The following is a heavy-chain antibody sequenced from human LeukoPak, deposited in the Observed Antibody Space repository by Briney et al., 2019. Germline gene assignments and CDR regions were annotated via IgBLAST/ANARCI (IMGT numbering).Heavy chain of an antibody. CDR1: GYSFTSYC. Sequence: GESLKISCKGSGYSFTSYCIGWVRQMPGKGLEWMGIIYPGDSDTRYSPSFQGQVTISADKSISTAYLQWSSLKASDTAMYYCARPGLATAYYFDYWGQGTLVTVSS. CDR3: ARPGLATAYYFDY. V-gene: IGHV5-51*01. CDR2: IYPGDSDT. D-gene: IGHD5-12*01. J-gene: IGHJ4*02.